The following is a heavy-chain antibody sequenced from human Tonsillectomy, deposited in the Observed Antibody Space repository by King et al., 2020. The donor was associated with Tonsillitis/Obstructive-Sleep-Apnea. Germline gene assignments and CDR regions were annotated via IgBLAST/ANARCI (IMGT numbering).Heavy chain of an antibody. D-gene: IGHD3-3*01. CDR3: ARGRGDFWSGYYFYYYYYMDV. CDR1: GFTFSSYL. V-gene: IGHV3-7*04. Sequence: VQLVESGGGLVQPGGSLRLSCAASGFTFSSYLMSLVRQAPGKGLEWVANIKQDGSGKYFVDSVKGRFTISRDNAKNSLYLQMNSLGAEDTAVYYCARGRGDFWSGYYFYYYYYMDVWGKGTTVTVSS. J-gene: IGHJ6*03. CDR2: IKQDGSGK.